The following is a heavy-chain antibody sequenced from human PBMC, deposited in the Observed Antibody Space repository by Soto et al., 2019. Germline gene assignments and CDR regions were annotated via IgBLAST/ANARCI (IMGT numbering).Heavy chain of an antibody. D-gene: IGHD1-26*01. V-gene: IGHV3-30-3*01. J-gene: IGHJ4*02. CDR2: ISYDASSA. CDR1: GFTFSNNA. Sequence: GGSLRLSCAASGFTFSNNAMHWVRQAPGKGLEWVAVISYDASSAYYADSVKGRFTISRDSSKNTLFLRMNSLRAEDTAVYYCARGRNTYGTGSSDYWGQGTLVTVSS. CDR3: ARGRNTYGTGSSDY.